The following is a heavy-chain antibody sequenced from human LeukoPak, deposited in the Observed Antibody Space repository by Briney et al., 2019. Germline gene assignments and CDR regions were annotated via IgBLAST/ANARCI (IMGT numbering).Heavy chain of an antibody. Sequence: GASVKDSCKASGGTFSSYAISWVRQAPGQGREWMGRMIPILGIANYAQKFQGRVTITADKSTSTAYMELSSLRSEDTAVYYCARSLREWLRFRPKAYCGGDCYSTLDYWGQGTLVTVSS. CDR3: ARSLREWLRFRPKAYCGGDCYSTLDY. CDR2: MIPILGIA. D-gene: IGHD2-21*02. J-gene: IGHJ4*02. V-gene: IGHV1-69*04. CDR1: GGTFSSYA.